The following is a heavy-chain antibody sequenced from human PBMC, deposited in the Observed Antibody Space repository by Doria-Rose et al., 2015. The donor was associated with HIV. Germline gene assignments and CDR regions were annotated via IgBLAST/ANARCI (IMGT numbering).Heavy chain of an antibody. Sequence: GGSFSGSYWTWIRQPPGKVLEWIGEINYSGTTRYNPSLKSRATISVDTSKNQFSLNLTSVTAADTAVYYCTRGVRQLVYYYYMDVWAKGTTGNV. CDR2: INYSGTT. CDR3: TRGVRQLVYYYYMDV. V-gene: IGHV4-34*01. D-gene: IGHD3-10*01. J-gene: IGHJ6*03. CDR1: GGSFSGSY.